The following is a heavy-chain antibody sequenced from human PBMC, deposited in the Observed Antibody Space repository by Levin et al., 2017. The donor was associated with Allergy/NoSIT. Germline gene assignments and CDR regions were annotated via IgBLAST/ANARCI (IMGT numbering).Heavy chain of an antibody. CDR2: IFHSGST. Sequence: SETLSLTCAVSGGSISSGNWWSWVRQPPGKGLEWIGEIFHSGSTNYNPSLKSRVTVSVDKSKNQFSLKLSPVTAADTAVYYCARDSGIATAVVYWGQGTLVTVSS. D-gene: IGHD6-13*01. V-gene: IGHV4-4*02. CDR3: ARDSGIATAVVY. CDR1: GGSISSGNW. J-gene: IGHJ4*02.